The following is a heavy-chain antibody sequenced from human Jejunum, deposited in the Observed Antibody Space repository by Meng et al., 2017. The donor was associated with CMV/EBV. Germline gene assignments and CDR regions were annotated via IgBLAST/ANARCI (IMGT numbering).Heavy chain of an antibody. D-gene: IGHD3-10*01. Sequence: HEWEPEHLRASETLSSTCIVSGGSISSSMYYWGWIRQPPGRGLEWIVRINYSGATYYNPYLKSRVTISVDTSKNQFSLKLSSETAADTAVYYCARASYGSGSPLGESWFETWGQGTLVTVSS. J-gene: IGHJ5*02. CDR3: ARASYGSGSPLGESWFET. V-gene: IGHV4-39*07. CDR2: INYSGAT. CDR1: GGSISSSMYY.